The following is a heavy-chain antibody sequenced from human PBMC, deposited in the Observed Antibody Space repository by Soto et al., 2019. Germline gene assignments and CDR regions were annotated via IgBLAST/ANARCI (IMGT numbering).Heavy chain of an antibody. CDR1: GGSISSYY. J-gene: IGHJ3*02. CDR2: IYYSGST. CDR3: ARGTPPRDFWSGYLAFGAFDI. Sequence: SETLSLTCTVSGGSISSYYWSWIRQPPGKGLEWIGYIYYSGSTNYNPSLKSRVTISVDTSKNQFSLKLSSVTAADTAVYYCARGTPPRDFWSGYLAFGAFDIRGQGTMVTVSS. V-gene: IGHV4-59*01. D-gene: IGHD3-3*01.